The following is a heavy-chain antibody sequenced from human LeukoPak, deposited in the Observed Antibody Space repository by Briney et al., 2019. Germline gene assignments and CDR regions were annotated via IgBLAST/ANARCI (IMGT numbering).Heavy chain of an antibody. J-gene: IGHJ5*02. CDR3: ARDGDCSSTSCPHP. V-gene: IGHV4-34*01. CDR2: INHSGST. Sequence: SETLSLTCAVYGGSFSGYYWSWIRQPPGKGLEWIGEINHSGSTNYNPSLKSRVTISVDTSKNQFSLKLSSVTAADTAVYYCARDGDCSSTSCPHPWGQGTLVTVSS. D-gene: IGHD2-2*01. CDR1: GGSFSGYY.